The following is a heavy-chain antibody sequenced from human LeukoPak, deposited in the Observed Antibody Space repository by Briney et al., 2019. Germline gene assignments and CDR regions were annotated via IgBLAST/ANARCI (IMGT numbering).Heavy chain of an antibody. V-gene: IGHV4-59*01. CDR1: GGSISSYY. CDR3: ARDSPKVTLDAFDI. J-gene: IGHJ3*02. D-gene: IGHD2-21*02. Sequence: PSETLSLTCTVSGGSISSYYWSWIRQPPGKGLEWIGYIYYSGSTNYNPSLKSRVTISVDTSKNQFSLKLSSVTAADTAVYYCARDSPKVTLDAFDIWGQGTMVTVSS. CDR2: IYYSGST.